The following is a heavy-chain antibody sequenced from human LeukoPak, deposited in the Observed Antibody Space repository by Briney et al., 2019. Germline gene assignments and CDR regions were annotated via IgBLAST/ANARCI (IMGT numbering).Heavy chain of an antibody. CDR2: IYYSGST. D-gene: IGHD3-22*01. V-gene: IGHV4-30-4*01. CDR1: GGSPSSGDYY. CDR3: ARGLAYYDSSGYYYFDY. J-gene: IGHJ4*02. Sequence: SETLSLTCTVSGGSPSSGDYYWSWIRQPPGKGLEWIGYIYYSGSTYYNPSLKSRVTISVDTSKNQFSLKLSSVTAADTAVYYCARGLAYYDSSGYYYFDYWGQGTLVTVSS.